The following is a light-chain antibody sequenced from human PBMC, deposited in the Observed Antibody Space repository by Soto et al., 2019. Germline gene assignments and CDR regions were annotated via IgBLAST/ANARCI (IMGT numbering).Light chain of an antibody. CDR1: QSVSSY. J-gene: IGKJ1*01. CDR3: QQRSNWPPT. Sequence: EIVLTQSPATLSLSPGERATLSYRASQSVSSYLAWYQQKPGQAPRLLIYDASNRATGIPARFSGSVSGTDCTLTISCLEPEDFAVYYCQQRSNWPPTFGQGTKVDI. V-gene: IGKV3-11*01. CDR2: DAS.